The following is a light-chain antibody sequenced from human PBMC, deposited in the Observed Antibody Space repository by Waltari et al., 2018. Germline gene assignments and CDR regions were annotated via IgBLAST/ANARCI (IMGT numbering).Light chain of an antibody. J-gene: IGLJ2*01. CDR3: CSYAGSVV. V-gene: IGLV2-11*01. CDR1: SSDVGGYNY. CDR2: DGS. Sequence: QSALTQPRSVSGSPGQSVTISCTGTSSDVGGYNYVSWYQPHPGQAPKLMIYDGSKRPSGVPDRFSGSKSGNTASLTISGLQAEDEADYYCCSYAGSVVFGGGTKLTVL.